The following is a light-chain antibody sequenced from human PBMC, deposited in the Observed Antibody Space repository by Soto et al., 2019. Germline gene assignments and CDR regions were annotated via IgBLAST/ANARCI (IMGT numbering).Light chain of an antibody. V-gene: IGKV3-11*01. CDR1: QSVSSY. J-gene: IGKJ3*01. CDR2: DAS. CDR3: QQYNNWPPLFT. Sequence: EIVLTQSPATLSLSPGERATLSCRASQSVSSYLAWYQQKPGQAPRLLIYDASNRATGIPARFSGSGSGTEFTLTISSLQSEDFAVYYCQQYNNWPPLFTFGPGTKVDIK.